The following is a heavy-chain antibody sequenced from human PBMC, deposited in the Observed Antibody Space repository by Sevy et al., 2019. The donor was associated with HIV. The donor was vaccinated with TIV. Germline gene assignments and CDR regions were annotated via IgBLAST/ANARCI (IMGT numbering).Heavy chain of an antibody. Sequence: GGCLRLYCAASGFTFSDYYMSWIRQAPGKGPEWVSYMNNSSRFIKYVDSVKGRFTISRDNAKNSLYLQMNSLRAGDTAVYYCARGKVLFDYWGQGTLVTVSS. CDR3: ARGKVLFDY. CDR2: MNNSSRFI. J-gene: IGHJ4*02. CDR1: GFTFSDYY. V-gene: IGHV3-11*06.